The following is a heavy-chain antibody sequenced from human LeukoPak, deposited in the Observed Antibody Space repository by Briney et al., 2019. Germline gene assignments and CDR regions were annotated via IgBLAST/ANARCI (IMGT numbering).Heavy chain of an antibody. D-gene: IGHD3-22*01. V-gene: IGHV4-61*02. J-gene: IGHJ6*03. CDR2: IYTSGST. Sequence: SETLSLTCTVSGGSISSGSYYWSWIRQPAGKGLEWIGRIYTSGSTNYNPSLKSRVTISVDTSKNQFSLELSSVTAADTAVYYCARDYYDSSGYPYYYYYYYMDVWGKGTTVTVSS. CDR1: GGSISSGSYY. CDR3: ARDYYDSSGYPYYYYYYYMDV.